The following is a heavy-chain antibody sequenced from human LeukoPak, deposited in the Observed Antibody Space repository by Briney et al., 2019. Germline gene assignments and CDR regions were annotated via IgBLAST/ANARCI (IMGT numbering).Heavy chain of an antibody. Sequence: SETLSLTCTVSGGSISSSSYYWGWIRQPPGKGLEWIGSIYYSGSTYYNPSLKSRVTISVDTSKNQFSLKLSSVTAADTAVYYCARRSGNRGSLGYWGQGTLVTVSS. CDR1: GGSISSSSYY. D-gene: IGHD3-3*01. CDR2: IYYSGST. V-gene: IGHV4-39*01. J-gene: IGHJ4*02. CDR3: ARRSGNRGSLGY.